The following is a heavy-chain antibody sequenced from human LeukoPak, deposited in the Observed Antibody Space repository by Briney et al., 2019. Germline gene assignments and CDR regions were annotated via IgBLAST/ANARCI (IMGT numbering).Heavy chain of an antibody. J-gene: IGHJ4*02. CDR3: ARARGGSIAAKDY. Sequence: ASVKVSCKASGYTFTCYYMHWVRQAPGQGLEWMGWINPNSGGTNYAQKFQGRVTMTRDTSISTAYMELSRLRSDDTAVYYCARARGGSIAAKDYWGQGTLVTVSS. V-gene: IGHV1-2*02. D-gene: IGHD6-13*01. CDR1: GYTFTCYY. CDR2: INPNSGGT.